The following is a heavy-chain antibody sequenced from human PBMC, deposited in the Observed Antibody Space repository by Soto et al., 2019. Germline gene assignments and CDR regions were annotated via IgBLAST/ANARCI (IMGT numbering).Heavy chain of an antibody. D-gene: IGHD2-2*01. CDR1: GFTFSSYA. Sequence: GESLKISCAASGFTFSSYAMSWVRQAPGKGLEWVSAISGSGGSTYYADSVKGRFTISRDNSKNTLYLQMNSLRAEDTAVYYCAKVGCSSTSCFLHRFDYWGQGTLVTVSS. J-gene: IGHJ4*02. CDR2: ISGSGGST. V-gene: IGHV3-23*01. CDR3: AKVGCSSTSCFLHRFDY.